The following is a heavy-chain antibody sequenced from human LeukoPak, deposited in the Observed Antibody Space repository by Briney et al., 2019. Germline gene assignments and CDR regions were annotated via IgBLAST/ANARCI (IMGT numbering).Heavy chain of an antibody. V-gene: IGHV4-59*01. J-gene: IGHJ4*02. CDR1: GGAISSGYF. CDR3: ARAPYGGNSVGFDY. CDR2: IYYSGSS. Sequence: PSETLSLTCTVSGGAISSGYFWSWIRQPPGKGLEWIGYIYYSGSSNYNPSLKRRVTILVDTSKNQFSLKLSSVTAADTAVYYCARAPYGGNSVGFDYWGQGTLVTVSS. D-gene: IGHD4-23*01.